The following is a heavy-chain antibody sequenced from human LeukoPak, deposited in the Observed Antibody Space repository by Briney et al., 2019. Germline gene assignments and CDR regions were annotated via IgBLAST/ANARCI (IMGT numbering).Heavy chain of an antibody. CDR1: GYSFTSYW. V-gene: IGHV5-51*01. CDR2: IYPGDSDT. CDR3: ARRYYDILTGYSNFDY. D-gene: IGHD3-9*01. Sequence: GASLKISCKGSGYSFTSYWIGWVRQLPGKGLEWMGIIYPGDSDTRYSPSFQGQVTISADRSISTAYLQWSSLKASDTAMYYCARRYYDILTGYSNFDYWGQGTLVTVSS. J-gene: IGHJ4*02.